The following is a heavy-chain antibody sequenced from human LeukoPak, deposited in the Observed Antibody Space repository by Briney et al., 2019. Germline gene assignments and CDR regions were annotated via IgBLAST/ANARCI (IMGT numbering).Heavy chain of an antibody. J-gene: IGHJ4*02. V-gene: IGHV3-15*01. Sequence: PEGSLRLSCAASGFTVSSNYMSWVRQAPGKGLEWVGRIKSKTDGGTTDYAAPVKGRFTISRDDSKNTLYLQMNSLKTEDTAVYYCTTEPGSYSYFDYWGQGTLVTVSS. CDR1: GFTVSSNY. D-gene: IGHD3-10*01. CDR3: TTEPGSYSYFDY. CDR2: IKSKTDGGTT.